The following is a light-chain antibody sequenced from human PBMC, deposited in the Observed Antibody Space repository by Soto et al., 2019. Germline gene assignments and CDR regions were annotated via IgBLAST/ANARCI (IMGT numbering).Light chain of an antibody. Sequence: AIRMTQSPSSLSASTGDRVTITCRASQGISSFLAWYQQKPGKAPKLLIYAASTLQSGVSSRFSGSGSGTDFTLTISCLQSEDFATYYCQQYYNYPPTFGPGTKGIS. CDR3: QQYYNYPPT. CDR2: AAS. V-gene: IGKV1-8*01. CDR1: QGISSF. J-gene: IGKJ3*01.